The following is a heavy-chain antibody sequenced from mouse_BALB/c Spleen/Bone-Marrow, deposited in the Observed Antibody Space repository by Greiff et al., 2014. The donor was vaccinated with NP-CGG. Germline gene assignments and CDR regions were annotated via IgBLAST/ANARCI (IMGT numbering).Heavy chain of an antibody. V-gene: IGHV1-18*01. CDR2: INPNNGGT. CDR1: GYTFTEYT. J-gene: IGHJ3*01. CDR3: ARWKDGYYSWFAY. D-gene: IGHD2-3*01. Sequence: EVQLQQSGPELVKPGASVKISCKTSGYTFTEYTTHWVKQSHGKSLEWIGGINPNNGGTSYNQKLKGKATLTVDKSSSTAYMELRSLTSEDSAVYYCARWKDGYYSWFAYWGQGTLVTVSA.